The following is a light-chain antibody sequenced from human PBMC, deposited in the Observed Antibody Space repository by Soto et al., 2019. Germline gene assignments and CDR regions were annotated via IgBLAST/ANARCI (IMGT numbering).Light chain of an antibody. Sequence: VLTQSPGTLSLSPGESATLSCRASESINSNFLAWYQQKPGQAPRLLIYDASRRATGIPDRFSGSGSGTDFTLTIHGLEPEDFAVYYCQQYARSARTFGQGTKV. V-gene: IGKV3-20*01. CDR1: ESINSNF. CDR2: DAS. J-gene: IGKJ1*01. CDR3: QQYARSART.